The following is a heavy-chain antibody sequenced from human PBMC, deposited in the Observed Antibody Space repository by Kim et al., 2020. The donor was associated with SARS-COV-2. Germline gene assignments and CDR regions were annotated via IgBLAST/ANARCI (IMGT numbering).Heavy chain of an antibody. Sequence: GGSLRLSCAASGFTFSSYGMHWVRQAPGKGLEWVAVISYDGSNKYYADSVKGRFTISRDNSKNTLYLQMNSLRAEDTAVYYCAKVYYDSSGYNVVDYWGQGTLVTVSS. D-gene: IGHD3-22*01. V-gene: IGHV3-30*18. J-gene: IGHJ4*02. CDR1: GFTFSSYG. CDR3: AKVYYDSSGYNVVDY. CDR2: ISYDGSNK.